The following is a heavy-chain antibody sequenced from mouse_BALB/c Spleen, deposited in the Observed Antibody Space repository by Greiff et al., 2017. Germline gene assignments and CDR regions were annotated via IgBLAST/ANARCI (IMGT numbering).Heavy chain of an antibody. CDR1: GFTFSDFY. CDR3: ARDRNDYDDWYFDV. CDR2: SRNKANDYTT. V-gene: IGHV7-1*02. D-gene: IGHD2-4*01. J-gene: IGHJ1*01. Sequence: EVNVVESGGGLVQPGGSLRLSCATSGFTFSDFYMEWVRQPPGKRLEWIAASRNKANDYTTEYSASVKGRFIVSRDTSQSILYLQMNALRAEDTAIYYCARDRNDYDDWYFDVWGAGTTVTVSS.